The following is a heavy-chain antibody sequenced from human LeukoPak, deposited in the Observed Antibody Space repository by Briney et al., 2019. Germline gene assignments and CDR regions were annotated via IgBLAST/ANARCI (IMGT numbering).Heavy chain of an antibody. D-gene: IGHD5-18*01. CDR2: ISSSSSYT. Sequence: GGSLRLSCAAAGFTFSDYYMSWISPAPWKGLEWFSYISSSSSYTHHADSVKGRFAISRDKAQNSLYLEMNSLRAEDTALYYCARVLIRYGYFNEYWGQGTLVTVSS. J-gene: IGHJ4*02. V-gene: IGHV3-11*05. CDR1: GFTFSDYY. CDR3: ARVLIRYGYFNEY.